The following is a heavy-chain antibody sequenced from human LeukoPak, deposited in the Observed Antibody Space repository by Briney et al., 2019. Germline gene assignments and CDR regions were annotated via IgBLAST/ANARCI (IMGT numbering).Heavy chain of an antibody. CDR2: INSDGSST. J-gene: IGHJ4*02. D-gene: IGHD6-6*01. CDR1: GFTFSSYA. Sequence: GGSLRLSCAASGFTFSSYAMHWVRQAPGKGLEWVSRINSDGSSTSYADSVKGRFTISRDNAKNTLYLQMNSLRAEDTAVYYCARSYSSYDFDYWGQGTLVTVSS. CDR3: ARSYSSYDFDY. V-gene: IGHV3-74*01.